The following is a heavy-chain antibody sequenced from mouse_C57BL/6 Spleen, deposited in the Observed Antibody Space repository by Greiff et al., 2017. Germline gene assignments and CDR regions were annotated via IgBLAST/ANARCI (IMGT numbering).Heavy chain of an antibody. CDR3: ARDGRAMDY. CDR1: GFTFSSYG. V-gene: IGHV5-6*01. CDR2: ISSGGSYT. Sequence: DVHLVESGGDLVKPGGSLKLSCAASGFTFSSYGMSWVRQTPDKRLEWVATISSGGSYTYYPDSVKGRFTISRDNAKNTLYLQMSSLKSEDTAMYYCARDGRAMDYWGQGTSVTVSS. J-gene: IGHJ4*01.